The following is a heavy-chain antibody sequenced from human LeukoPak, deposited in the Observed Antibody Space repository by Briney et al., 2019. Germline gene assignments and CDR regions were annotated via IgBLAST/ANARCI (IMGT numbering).Heavy chain of an antibody. V-gene: IGHV4-30-2*01. Sequence: SETLSLTCAVSGGSISSGGYSWSWLRQPPGKGLEWIGYIYHSGSTYYNPSLKSRVTISVDRSKNQFSLKLSSVTAADTAVYYCARALSKYYYYGMDVWGQGTTVTVSS. CDR1: GGSISSGGYS. CDR2: IYHSGST. CDR3: ARALSKYYYYGMDV. J-gene: IGHJ6*02.